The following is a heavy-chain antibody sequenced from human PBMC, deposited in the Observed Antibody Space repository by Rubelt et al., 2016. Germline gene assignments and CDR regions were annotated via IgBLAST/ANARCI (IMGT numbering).Heavy chain of an antibody. CDR2: ISTYNGGT. Sequence: QVQLVQSGAEVKEPGASIKVSCKTSGYSFKRYAISWVRQAPGQGLEWMGWISTYNGGTRYAQNFQGRVTMTTDTSTSTAYMELRSLRSDDTAVYSCARDPSTTSGFHAYFDYWGQGTLVTVSS. D-gene: IGHD2-8*01. CDR1: GYSFKRYA. J-gene: IGHJ4*02. V-gene: IGHV1-18*01. CDR3: ARDPSTTSGFHAYFDY.